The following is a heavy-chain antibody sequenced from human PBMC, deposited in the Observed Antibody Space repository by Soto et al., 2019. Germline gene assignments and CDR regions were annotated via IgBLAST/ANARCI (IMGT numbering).Heavy chain of an antibody. J-gene: IGHJ5*02. CDR3: AKDEGSGFLLWFDP. CDR2: ISGSGGST. V-gene: IGHV3-23*01. Sequence: SGGSLRLSCAASGFTFSSYAMSWVRQAPGKGLEWVSAISGSGGSTYYADSVKGRFTISRDNSKNTLYLQMNSLRAEDTAVYYCAKDEGSGFLLWFDPWGQGTLVTVSS. CDR1: GFTFSSYA. D-gene: IGHD3-10*01.